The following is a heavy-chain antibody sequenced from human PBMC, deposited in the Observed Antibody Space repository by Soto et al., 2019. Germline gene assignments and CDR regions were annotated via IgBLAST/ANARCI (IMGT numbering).Heavy chain of an antibody. CDR1: GGTFSSYA. V-gene: IGHV1-69*13. J-gene: IGHJ6*02. D-gene: IGHD2-2*01. CDR2: IIPIFGTA. Sequence: ASVKVSCKASGGTFSSYAISWVRQAPGQGLEWMGGIIPIFGTANYAQKFQGRVTITADESTSTAYMELSSLRSEDTAVYYCARGQYQLPETPDQGYYYYYGMDVWGQGTTVTVSS. CDR3: ARGQYQLPETPDQGYYYYYGMDV.